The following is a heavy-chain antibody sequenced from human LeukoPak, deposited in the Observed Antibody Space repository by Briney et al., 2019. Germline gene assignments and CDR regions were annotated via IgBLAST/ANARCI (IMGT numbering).Heavy chain of an antibody. Sequence: GGSLRLSCAASGFTFSSYGMSWVRQAPGKGLEWVSVISASGGSTHYADSVKGRFTISRDNANNSLYLQMNSLRVEDTGVYYCVRGMVRGHYYYMDVWGKGTTVTISS. D-gene: IGHD3-10*01. CDR1: GFTFSSYG. CDR2: ISASGGST. V-gene: IGHV3-23*01. J-gene: IGHJ6*03. CDR3: VRGMVRGHYYYMDV.